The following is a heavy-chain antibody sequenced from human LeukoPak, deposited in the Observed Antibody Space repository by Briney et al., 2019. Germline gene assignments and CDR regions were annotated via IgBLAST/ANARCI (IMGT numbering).Heavy chain of an antibody. Sequence: ASLKVSCNISGYTLTDFSMHWVRQAPGKGLEWMGGFEPEDGEAIYSQRFQGRLTLTEDTSTVTAYMELSSLTSEDTAVYFCAADLGQLLSYWGQGTLVTVSS. V-gene: IGHV1-24*01. CDR1: GYTLTDFS. CDR3: AADLGQLLSY. CDR2: FEPEDGEA. D-gene: IGHD6-13*01. J-gene: IGHJ4*02.